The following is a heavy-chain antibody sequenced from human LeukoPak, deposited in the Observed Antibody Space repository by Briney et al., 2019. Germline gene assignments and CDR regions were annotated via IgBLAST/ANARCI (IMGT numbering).Heavy chain of an antibody. CDR1: GFTFDDYG. CDR3: ARDRGELGERYFDY. D-gene: IGHD7-27*01. J-gene: IGHJ4*02. CDR2: INWNGGNT. V-gene: IGHV3-20*04. Sequence: PAGGSLRFSCAASGFTFDDYGMSWVRQAPGKGLEWVSGINWNGGNTGYADSVKGRFTISRDNAKNSLYLQMNSLRAEDTALYYCARDRGELGERYFDYWGQGTLVTVSS.